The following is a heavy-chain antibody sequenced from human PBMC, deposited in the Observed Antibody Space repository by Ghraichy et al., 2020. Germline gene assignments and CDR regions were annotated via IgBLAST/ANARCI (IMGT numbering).Heavy chain of an antibody. V-gene: IGHV1-18*01. Sequence: ASVKVSCKASGYTFTSYGISWVRQAPGQGLEWMGWISAYNGNTNYAQKLQGRVTMTTDTSTSTAYMELRSLRSDDTAVYYCARAPDLTYGDGAFDYWGQGTLVTVSS. J-gene: IGHJ4*02. D-gene: IGHD4-17*01. CDR1: GYTFTSYG. CDR3: ARAPDLTYGDGAFDY. CDR2: ISAYNGNT.